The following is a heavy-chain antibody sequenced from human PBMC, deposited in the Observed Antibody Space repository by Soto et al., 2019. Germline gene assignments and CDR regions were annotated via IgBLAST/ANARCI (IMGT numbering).Heavy chain of an antibody. Sequence: SLRLSCAASGFTFSSYGMHWVRQAPGKGLEWVAVISYDGSNKYYADSVKGRFTISRDNSKNTLYLQMNSLRAEDTAVYYCAAYSSSFYYYYYGMDVWGQGTTVTVSS. D-gene: IGHD6-13*01. CDR1: GFTFSSYG. CDR2: ISYDGSNK. J-gene: IGHJ6*02. CDR3: AAYSSSFYYYYYGMDV. V-gene: IGHV3-30*03.